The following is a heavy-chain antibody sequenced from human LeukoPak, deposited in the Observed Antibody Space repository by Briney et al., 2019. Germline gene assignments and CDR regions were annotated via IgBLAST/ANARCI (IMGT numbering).Heavy chain of an antibody. V-gene: IGHV3-23*01. D-gene: IGHD4-11*01. CDR2: ISGSGGST. CDR1: GFTFSSYA. CDR3: AKAYSVLSNFDY. Sequence: GGSLRLSCAASGFTFSSYAMGWVRQAPGKGLEWVSAISGSGGSTYYADSVKGRFTISRDNSKNTLYLQMNSLRAEDTAVYYCAKAYSVLSNFDYWGQGTLVTVSS. J-gene: IGHJ4*02.